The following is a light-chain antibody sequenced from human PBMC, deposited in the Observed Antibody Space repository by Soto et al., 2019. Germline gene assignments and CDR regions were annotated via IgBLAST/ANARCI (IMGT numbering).Light chain of an antibody. CDR3: QQYGNSHT. J-gene: IGKJ2*01. CDR2: GAS. V-gene: IGKV3-20*01. CDR1: HSVSSDS. Sequence: EIVLTQSPGTLSLSPGERATLSCRASHSVSSDSLVWYQQKPGQAPRLLIYGASSRATGIPGRFSGSGSGTDFTLTISRLAPEDFAVYYCQQYGNSHTFGQGTKLEIK.